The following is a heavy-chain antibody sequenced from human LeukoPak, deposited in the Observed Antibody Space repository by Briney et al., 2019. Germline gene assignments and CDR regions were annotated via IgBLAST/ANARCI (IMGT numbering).Heavy chain of an antibody. D-gene: IGHD3-22*01. V-gene: IGHV4-59*08. CDR3: ARGGYYDSSGYYPHFDY. CDR1: GGSISSYY. CDR2: IYYSGST. J-gene: IGHJ4*02. Sequence: SETLSLTCTVSGGSISSYYWSWIRQPPGKGLEWIGYIYYSGSTYYNPSLKSRVTISLDTSKNQFSLKLSSVTAADTAVYYCARGGYYDSSGYYPHFDYWGQGTLVTVSS.